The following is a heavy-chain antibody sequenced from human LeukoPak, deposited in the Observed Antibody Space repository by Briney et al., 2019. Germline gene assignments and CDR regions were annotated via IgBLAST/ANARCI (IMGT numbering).Heavy chain of an antibody. D-gene: IGHD6-6*01. V-gene: IGHV1-69*05. CDR1: GGTFSSYA. CDR2: IIPSFGTA. J-gene: IGHJ4*02. Sequence: GASVKVSCKASGGTFSSYAISWVRQARGQGLEWMGGIIPSFGTANYAQKFQGRVTSTTDESTSKDYMELSSLRSEDTAVYYCARDSSIAARGFDHWGQGTLVTVSS. CDR3: ARDSSIAARGFDH.